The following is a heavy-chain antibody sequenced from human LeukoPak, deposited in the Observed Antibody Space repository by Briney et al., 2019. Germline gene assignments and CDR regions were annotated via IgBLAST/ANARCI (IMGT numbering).Heavy chain of an antibody. V-gene: IGHV3-48*02. D-gene: IGHD2-8*01. J-gene: IGHJ4*02. CDR1: GFTFSSYT. CDR2: ISSSGSNI. CDR3: ARDLMAAGSY. Sequence: PGGSLRLSCAASGFTFSSYTMSCVRQAPGKGLEWVSYISSSGSNIYHADSVKGRFTISRDNAKNSLYLQMNSLRDEDTAVYYCARDLMAAGSYWGQGTLVTVSS.